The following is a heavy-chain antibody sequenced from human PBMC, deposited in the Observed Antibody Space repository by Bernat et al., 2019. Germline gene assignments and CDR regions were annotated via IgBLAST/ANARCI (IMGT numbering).Heavy chain of an antibody. D-gene: IGHD2-2*01. Sequence: EVQLVQSGAEVKKPGESLKISCKGSGYSFTSYWIGWVRQMPGKGLEWMGIIYPGDSDTRYSPSFQGQVTISADKSISTAYLQWSSLKASDTVMYYCARQYGDIVVVPAAISNHPFDYWGQGTLVTVSS. CDR1: GYSFTSYW. V-gene: IGHV5-51*01. CDR2: IYPGDSDT. CDR3: ARQYGDIVVVPAAISNHPFDY. J-gene: IGHJ4*02.